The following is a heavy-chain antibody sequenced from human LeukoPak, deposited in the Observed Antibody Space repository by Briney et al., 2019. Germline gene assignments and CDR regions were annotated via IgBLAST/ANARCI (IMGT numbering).Heavy chain of an antibody. CDR1: GGSISSGDYY. Sequence: SQTLSLTCTVSGGSISSGDYYWSWIRQPPGKGLEWIGYIYYSGSTYYNPSLKSRVTISVDTSKNQFSLKLSSVTAADTAVYYCARDPEGHGYYFDYWGQGALVTVSS. CDR3: ARDPEGHGYYFDY. D-gene: IGHD3-3*01. CDR2: IYYSGST. J-gene: IGHJ4*02. V-gene: IGHV4-30-4*01.